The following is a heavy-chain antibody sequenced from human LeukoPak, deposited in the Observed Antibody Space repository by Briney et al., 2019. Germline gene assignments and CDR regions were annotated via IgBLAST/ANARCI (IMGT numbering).Heavy chain of an antibody. V-gene: IGHV3-30*02. CDR2: IRYDGSNK. CDR1: GFTFSSYG. CDR3: ARGGKIALAGTRSPQYFQH. D-gene: IGHD6-19*01. Sequence: GGSLRLSCAASGFTFSSYGMHWVRQAPGKGLEWVAFIRYDGSNKYYADSVKGRFTISRDNSKNTLYLQMNSLRPEDTAVYYCARGGKIALAGTRSPQYFQHWGQGTLVTVPS. J-gene: IGHJ1*01.